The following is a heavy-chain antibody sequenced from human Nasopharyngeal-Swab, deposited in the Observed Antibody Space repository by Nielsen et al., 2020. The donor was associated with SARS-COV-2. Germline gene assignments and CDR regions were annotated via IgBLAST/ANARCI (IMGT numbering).Heavy chain of an antibody. D-gene: IGHD1-26*01. CDR3: ARAWDYKHNWFDP. Sequence: WVRQAPGQGLEWMGGIIPIFGTANYAQKFQGRVTITADKSTSTAYMELSSLRSEDTAVYYCARAWDYKHNWFDPWGQGTLVTVSS. V-gene: IGHV1-69*06. CDR2: IIPIFGTA. J-gene: IGHJ5*02.